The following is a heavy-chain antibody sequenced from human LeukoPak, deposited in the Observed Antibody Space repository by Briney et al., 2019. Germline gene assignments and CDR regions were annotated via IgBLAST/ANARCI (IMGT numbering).Heavy chain of an antibody. V-gene: IGHV3-30*04. J-gene: IGHJ3*02. CDR1: GFTFSSYA. D-gene: IGHD3-16*01. Sequence: GGSLRLSCAASGFTFSSYAMHWVRQAPGKGLEWVAVISYDGSNKYYADSVKGRFTISRDNSKNTLYLQMNSLRAEDTAVYYCAKDLGDYVWGDAFDIWGQGTMVTVSS. CDR3: AKDLGDYVWGDAFDI. CDR2: ISYDGSNK.